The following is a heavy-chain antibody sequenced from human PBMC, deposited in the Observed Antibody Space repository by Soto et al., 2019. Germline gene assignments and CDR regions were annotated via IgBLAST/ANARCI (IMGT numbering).Heavy chain of an antibody. J-gene: IGHJ4*02. Sequence: LVQSGPEVKQFGSSVRVSCKASGGTFSTSGFNWVRQAPGQGLEWMGGIIPNFGTPNYAQKFQDRITITADEVTSTVYMELISLGSEDTAVYYCARGILDVILLLPRLTEGFTYWGQGALVTVSS. V-gene: IGHV1-69*01. CDR1: GGTFSTSG. CDR3: ARGILDVILLLPRLTEGFTY. CDR2: IIPNFGTP. D-gene: IGHD3-9*01.